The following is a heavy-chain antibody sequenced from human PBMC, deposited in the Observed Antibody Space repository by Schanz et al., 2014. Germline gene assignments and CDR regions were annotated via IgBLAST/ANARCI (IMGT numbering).Heavy chain of an antibody. J-gene: IGHJ4*02. V-gene: IGHV3-21*01. CDR2: ISSTSSYI. Sequence: VQVVESGGGLIKPGGSLRLSCLASGFTFSTTWMNWVRQAPGKGLEWVSSISSTSSYIFYADSVKGRFTISRDNAKNSLYLQMNSLRAEDTAVYYCVPMSIAAHWGQGTLVTVSS. CDR1: GFTFSTTW. D-gene: IGHD6-6*01. CDR3: VPMSIAAH.